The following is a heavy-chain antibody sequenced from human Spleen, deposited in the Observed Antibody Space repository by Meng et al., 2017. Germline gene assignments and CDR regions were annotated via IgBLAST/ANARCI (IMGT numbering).Heavy chain of an antibody. V-gene: IGHV3-23*01. D-gene: IGHD3-22*01. Sequence: GESLKISCEASGFTFSIYAMTWVRQAPGKGLEWVSAISGGGDSTHYADSVKGRFFISRDNSKNTLYLQMNSLRAEDTAVYYCAKEPYDTRGYYYDYWGQGTLVTVSS. CDR1: GFTFSIYA. J-gene: IGHJ4*02. CDR2: ISGGGDST. CDR3: AKEPYDTRGYYYDY.